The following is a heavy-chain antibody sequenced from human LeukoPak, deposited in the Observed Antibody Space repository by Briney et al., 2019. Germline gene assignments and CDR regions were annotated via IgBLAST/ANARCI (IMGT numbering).Heavy chain of an antibody. CDR1: GYTFTGYY. V-gene: IGHV1-2*02. D-gene: IGHD6-6*01. CDR3: ARGLRNRSSGTRFDVFDI. Sequence: ASMKVSCKPSGYTFTGYYIQWVRQAPGQGLEWMGWINPQSGGTNYAQKFQGRVTMTRDTSISTAYMDLSRLRSDDTAVYYCARGLRNRSSGTRFDVFDIWGQGTMVTVSS. J-gene: IGHJ3*02. CDR2: INPQSGGT.